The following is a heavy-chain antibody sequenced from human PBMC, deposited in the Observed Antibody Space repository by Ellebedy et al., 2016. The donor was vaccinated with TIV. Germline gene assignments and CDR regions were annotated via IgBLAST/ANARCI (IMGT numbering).Heavy chain of an antibody. J-gene: IGHJ6*04. Sequence: SETLSLTXTVSGGSISSYYWSWIRQPPGKGLEWIGYIYYSGSTNYNPSLKSRVTISVDTSKNQFSLKLSSVTAADTAVYYCARASPPPPRDPPLDVWGKGTTVTVSS. V-gene: IGHV4-59*13. CDR2: IYYSGST. CDR3: ARASPPPPRDPPLDV. CDR1: GGSISSYY.